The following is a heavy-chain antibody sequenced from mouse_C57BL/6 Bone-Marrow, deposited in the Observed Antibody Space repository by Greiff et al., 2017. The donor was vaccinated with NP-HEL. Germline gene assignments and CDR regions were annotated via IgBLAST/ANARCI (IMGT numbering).Heavy chain of an antibody. CDR2: IRLKSDNYAT. D-gene: IGHD3-1*01. V-gene: IGHV6-3*01. CDR1: GFTFSNYW. Sequence: EVHLVESGGGLVQPGGSMKLSCVASGFTFSNYWMNWVRQSPEKGLEWVAQIRLKSDNYATHYAESVKGRFTISRDDSKSSVYLQMNNLRAEDTGIYYCTHSPFYYYAMDYWGQGTSVTVSS. CDR3: THSPFYYYAMDY. J-gene: IGHJ4*01.